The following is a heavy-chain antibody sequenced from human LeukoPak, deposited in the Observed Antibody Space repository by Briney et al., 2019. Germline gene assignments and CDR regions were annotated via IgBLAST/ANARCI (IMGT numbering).Heavy chain of an antibody. D-gene: IGHD1-26*01. V-gene: IGHV3-21*01. CDR3: ARDPYSGRYGDYYYYYMDV. J-gene: IGHJ6*03. CDR1: GFTFSSYP. CDR2: IGTSNNYI. Sequence: GGSLRLSCAASGFTFSSYPLNWVRQAPGKGLQWVSSIGTSNNYIYYTDSVKGRFTISRDNAKNSLYLQMNSLRAEDTAVYYCARDPYSGRYGDYYYYYMDVWGKGTTVTISS.